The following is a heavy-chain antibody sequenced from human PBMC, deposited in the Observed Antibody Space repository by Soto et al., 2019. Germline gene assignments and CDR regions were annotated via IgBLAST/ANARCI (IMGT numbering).Heavy chain of an antibody. V-gene: IGHV3-33*01. CDR2: IWYDGSNK. CDR3: ARALDSLMGAFEP. CDR1: GFTFSSYG. J-gene: IGHJ5*02. Sequence: QVQLVESGGGVVQPGRSLRLSCAASGFTFSSYGMHWVRHAPGKGLEWVAVIWYDGSNKYYADSVKGRFTISRDNSKNTRYLQLNSLRAEDTAVYYCARALDSLMGAFEPWGQGTLVTVSS. D-gene: IGHD3-16*01.